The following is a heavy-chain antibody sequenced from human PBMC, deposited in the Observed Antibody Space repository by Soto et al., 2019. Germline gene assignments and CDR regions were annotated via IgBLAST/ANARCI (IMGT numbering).Heavy chain of an antibody. CDR2: IYHRGST. CDR1: SGSISSSNW. J-gene: IGHJ4*02. V-gene: IGHV4-4*02. CDR3: ARDLGRPIAVAGTCFDY. Sequence: SETLSLTCAVSSGSISSSNWWSWVRQPPGEGLEWVGEIYHRGSTNYNPSLKSRVTISVDKSKNQFSLKLSSVTAADTAVYYCARDLGRPIAVAGTCFDYWGQGTLVTVSS. D-gene: IGHD6-19*01.